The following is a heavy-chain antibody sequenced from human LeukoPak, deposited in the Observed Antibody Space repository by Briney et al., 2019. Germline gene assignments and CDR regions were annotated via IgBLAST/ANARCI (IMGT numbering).Heavy chain of an antibody. D-gene: IGHD1-20*01. CDR1: GFTFSSYG. V-gene: IGHV3-30*03. J-gene: IGHJ6*02. CDR3: ALSNWNYYYGMDV. Sequence: PGRSLRLSCAASGFTFSSYGMHWVRQAPGKGLEWVAVISYDGSNKYYADSVKGRFTISRDNSKNTLYLRMNSLRAEDTAVYYCALSNWNYYYGMDVWGQGTTVTVSS. CDR2: ISYDGSNK.